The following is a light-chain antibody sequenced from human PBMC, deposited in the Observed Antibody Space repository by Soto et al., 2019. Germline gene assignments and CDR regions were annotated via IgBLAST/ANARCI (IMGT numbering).Light chain of an antibody. J-gene: IGLJ2*01. CDR3: ATWDGSLPGEV. V-gene: IGLV1-47*01. CDR1: SSNIGSEY. CDR2: NNN. Sequence: QSVLTQPPSASGTPGQTVTISCSGSSSNIGSEYVYWYQQFPGTAPRLLIYNNNRRPSGVPDRFSGSKSGTSGTLDITGLQTGDEADYYCATWDGSLPGEVFGGGTKLTVL.